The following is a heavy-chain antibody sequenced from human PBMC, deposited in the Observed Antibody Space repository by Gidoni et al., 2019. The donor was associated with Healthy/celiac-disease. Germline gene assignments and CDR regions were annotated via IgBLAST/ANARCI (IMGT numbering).Heavy chain of an antibody. V-gene: IGHV3-23*01. D-gene: IGHD6-19*01. CDR1: GFTFSSYA. Sequence: EVQLLESGGGLVQPGGSLRLSCAASGFTFSSYAMSWVRQAPGKGLEWVSAISGSGGSTDYADSVKGRLTISRDNSKNTLYLQMISLRAEDTAVYYCAKKRIAVAVAGVDYWGQGTLVTVSS. J-gene: IGHJ4*02. CDR2: ISGSGGST. CDR3: AKKRIAVAVAGVDY.